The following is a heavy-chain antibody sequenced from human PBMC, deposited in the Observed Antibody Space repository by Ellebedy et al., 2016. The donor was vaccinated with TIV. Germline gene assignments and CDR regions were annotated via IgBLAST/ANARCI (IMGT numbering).Heavy chain of an antibody. V-gene: IGHV4-61*02. Sequence: SETLSLTXTVSGEAINSGYNYWSWIRQSAGKGLEWIGRIYTTGSTEYNPSLKSRVTVSVDTSKNQFSLKLSSVTVADTAVYYCARVGRGGGYYMDAWGKGTTVTVSS. J-gene: IGHJ6*03. CDR3: ARVGRGGGYYMDA. CDR1: GEAINSGYNY. CDR2: IYTTGST. D-gene: IGHD3-10*01.